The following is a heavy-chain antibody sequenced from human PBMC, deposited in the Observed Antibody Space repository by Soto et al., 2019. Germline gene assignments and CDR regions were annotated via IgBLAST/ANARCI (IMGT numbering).Heavy chain of an antibody. D-gene: IGHD6-13*01. Sequence: GPVKVSCKASGYTFSSYGISWVRQAPGQGLEWMGWISGYNGDANSAQKFRGRVTMTTDKSTNTAYLELRSLSFDDTAVYYCARDRVYSSSWTYYYYGMDVWGQGTTVTVSS. V-gene: IGHV1-18*01. CDR1: GYTFSSYG. CDR3: ARDRVYSSSWTYYYYGMDV. CDR2: ISGYNGDA. J-gene: IGHJ6*02.